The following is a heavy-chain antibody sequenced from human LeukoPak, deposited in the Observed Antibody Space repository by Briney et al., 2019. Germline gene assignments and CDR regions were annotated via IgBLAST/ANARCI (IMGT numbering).Heavy chain of an antibody. V-gene: IGHV4-4*07. Sequence: SETLSLTCTVSGGSISSYYWSWIRQPAGKGLEWIGRIYTSGSTNYNPSLKSRVTMSVDTSKNQLSLKLSSVTAADTAVYYCAREGLRLAVIDPWGQGTLVTVSS. CDR3: AREGLRLAVIDP. D-gene: IGHD5-12*01. CDR2: IYTSGST. J-gene: IGHJ5*02. CDR1: GGSISSYY.